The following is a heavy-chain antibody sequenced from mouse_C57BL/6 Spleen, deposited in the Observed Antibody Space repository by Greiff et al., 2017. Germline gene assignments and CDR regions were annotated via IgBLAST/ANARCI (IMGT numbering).Heavy chain of an antibody. J-gene: IGHJ3*01. CDR2: IYPGDGDT. V-gene: IGHV1-82*01. CDR3: ASYDYDERFAY. Sequence: VQLQESGPELVKPGASVKISCKASGYAFSSSWMNWVKQRPGKGLEWIGRIYPGDGDTNYNGTFKGKATLTADKSSSTAYMQLSSLTSEDSAVYFCASYDYDERFAYWGQGTLVTVSA. D-gene: IGHD2-4*01. CDR1: GYAFSSSW.